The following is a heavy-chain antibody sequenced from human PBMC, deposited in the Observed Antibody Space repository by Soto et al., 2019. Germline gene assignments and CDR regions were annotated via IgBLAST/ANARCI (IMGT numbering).Heavy chain of an antibody. D-gene: IGHD6-6*01. J-gene: IGHJ5*02. CDR2: IYHSGST. CDR1: GGSISSGDYY. V-gene: IGHV4-30-4*01. Sequence: SETLSLTCTLSGGSISSGDYYWSWIRQPPGKGLEWIGYIYHSGSTYYNPSLKSRVTISVNTSKNQFSLKLSSVTAADTAVYYCARERPDGARLDPWGQGTLVTVSS. CDR3: ARERPDGARLDP.